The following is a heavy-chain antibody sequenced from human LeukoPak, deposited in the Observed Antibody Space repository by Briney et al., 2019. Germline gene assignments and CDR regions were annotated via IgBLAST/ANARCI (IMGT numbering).Heavy chain of an antibody. D-gene: IGHD6-19*01. CDR2: INPKSGGT. CDR3: ARSSSGWPLYFDC. V-gene: IGHV1-2*02. Sequence: ASVKVSCKASGYTFTDYNLHWVRQAPGEGVEWMGWINPKSGGTKFAQKHQGGVTMTADTSIDTAYLELSNLKSDDTAIYYCARSSSGWPLYFDCWGQGALVTVSS. J-gene: IGHJ4*02. CDR1: GYTFTDYN.